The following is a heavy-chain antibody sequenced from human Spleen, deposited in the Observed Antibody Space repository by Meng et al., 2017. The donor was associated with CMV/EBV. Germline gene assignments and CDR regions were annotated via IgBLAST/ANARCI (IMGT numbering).Heavy chain of an antibody. J-gene: IGHJ3*02. V-gene: IGHV4-39*07. Sequence: SETLSLTCNVSGGSISSGTYCWGWIRQPPGKGLEWIGNIYYSGSTYYNPSLKSRVTISVDTSKNQFSLRLTSVTAADTAVYYCARDEKWGSPDAFDIWGQGTKVTVSS. D-gene: IGHD1-26*01. CDR1: GGSISSGTYC. CDR2: IYYSGST. CDR3: ARDEKWGSPDAFDI.